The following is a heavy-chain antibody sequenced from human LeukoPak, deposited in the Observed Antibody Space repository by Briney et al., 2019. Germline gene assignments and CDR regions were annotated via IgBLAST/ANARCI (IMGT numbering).Heavy chain of an antibody. CDR3: ARHPLGVALEYFQH. D-gene: IGHD2-15*01. CDR2: IYPGDSDT. Sequence: GESLQISCKGSGYRFTTYWIGWVRQMPGKGLEWMGIIYPGDSDTRYSPSFQGRVTISADKSTSTASLQWSSLKASDTATYYCARHPLGVALEYFQHWGQGTLVTVSS. J-gene: IGHJ1*01. CDR1: GYRFTTYW. V-gene: IGHV5-51*01.